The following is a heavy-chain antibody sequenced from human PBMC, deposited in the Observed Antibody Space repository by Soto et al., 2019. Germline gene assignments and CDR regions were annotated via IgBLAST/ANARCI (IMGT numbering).Heavy chain of an antibody. V-gene: IGHV3-23*01. CDR2: ISANGQGI. CDR3: AKDRNYPRDQFHY. D-gene: IGHD1-7*01. Sequence: GGSLRLSCAASGFTFSTYALSWVRQAPGKGLEWVSAISANGQGIYYADSVRGRFTISRDNSKNTIFPHMDSLRAEDTAVYYCAKDRNYPRDQFHYWGQGTLVTVSS. CDR1: GFTFSTYA. J-gene: IGHJ4*02.